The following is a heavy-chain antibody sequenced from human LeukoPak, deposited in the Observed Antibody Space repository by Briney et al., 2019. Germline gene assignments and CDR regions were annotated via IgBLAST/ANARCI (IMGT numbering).Heavy chain of an antibody. CDR3: ARGVVSTSGYFDL. CDR2: INPSGGTT. Sequence: ASVKVSCKASGYTFTHYYMHWVQQAPGQGLEWMGIINPSGGTTQYAQTFQGRVTLTRDTSTNTVYMDLSSLRSEDTAIYFCARGVVSTSGYFDLWGQGTLVTVSS. V-gene: IGHV1-46*01. CDR1: GYTFTHYY. D-gene: IGHD3-3*01. J-gene: IGHJ4*02.